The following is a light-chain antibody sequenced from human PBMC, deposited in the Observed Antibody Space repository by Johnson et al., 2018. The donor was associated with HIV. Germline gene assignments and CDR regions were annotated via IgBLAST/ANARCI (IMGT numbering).Light chain of an antibody. J-gene: IGLJ1*01. Sequence: QSVLTQPPSVSAAPGQKVTISCSGSSSNIGNNYVSWYQQLPGTAPKLLIYETTKRPSGIPDRFSGSKSGTSATLGITGLQTGDEADYYCGTWDTSLSAGGGFGTGTKVTVL. V-gene: IGLV1-51*02. CDR1: SSNIGNNY. CDR3: GTWDTSLSAGGG. CDR2: ETT.